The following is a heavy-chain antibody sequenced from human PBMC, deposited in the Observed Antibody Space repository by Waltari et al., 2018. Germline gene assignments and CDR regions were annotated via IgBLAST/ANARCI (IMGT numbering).Heavy chain of an antibody. CDR1: GFTFSRNW. D-gene: IGHD1-1*01. Sequence: EVQLVESGGGLVQPGGSLRLSCAACGFTFSRNWWHRVRQARGKGLVWVSRMHSDGKRTEYEESGKGRFTISRDNAKNTLYLQMNSLSAEDTAVYYCATTTIWGQGTLVTVSS. J-gene: IGHJ4*02. V-gene: IGHV3-74*03. CDR2: MHSDGKRT. CDR3: ATTTI.